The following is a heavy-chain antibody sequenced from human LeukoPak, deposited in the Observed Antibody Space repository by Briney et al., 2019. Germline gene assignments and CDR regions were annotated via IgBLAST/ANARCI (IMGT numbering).Heavy chain of an antibody. V-gene: IGHV4-59*01. Sequence: PSETLSLTCTVSGDSISTYYWSWIRQPPGKGLEWIAYIDYRGSTTYNPSLRSRVTISVDTSRNQSSLKLYSVTAADTAVYYCARSRSGYSYDHAAFEIWGQGTMVTVSS. D-gene: IGHD5-18*01. CDR3: ARSRSGYSYDHAAFEI. CDR2: IDYRGST. J-gene: IGHJ3*02. CDR1: GDSISTYY.